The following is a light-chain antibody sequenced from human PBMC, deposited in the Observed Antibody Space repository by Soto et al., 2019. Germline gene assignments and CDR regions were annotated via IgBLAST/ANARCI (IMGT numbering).Light chain of an antibody. J-gene: IGLJ2*01. CDR2: RNS. V-gene: IGLV1-40*01. Sequence: QSVLTQPHSVSGAPGQRVTISCTGSSSNIGAGYDVHWYQQLPGTAPKLLIYRNSNRPSGVPDRFSGSKSGTSASLAITGLQAEDEADYYCQSYDSSLSGYVVVGGGTKLTVL. CDR3: QSYDSSLSGYVV. CDR1: SSNIGAGYD.